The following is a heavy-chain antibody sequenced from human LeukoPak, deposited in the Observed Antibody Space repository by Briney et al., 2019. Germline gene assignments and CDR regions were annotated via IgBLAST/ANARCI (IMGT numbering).Heavy chain of an antibody. J-gene: IGHJ4*02. D-gene: IGHD7-27*01. V-gene: IGHV2-70*11. CDR1: GFSLSTSGMC. CDR2: IDWDDDK. Sequence: SGPALVKPTQTLTLTCTFSGFSLSTSGMCVSWIRQPPVKALEWLARIDWDDDKYYSTSLKTRLTISKDTSENQVVLTMTNMDPVDTATYYCARIHPNWGSFDYWGQGTLVTVSS. CDR3: ARIHPNWGSFDY.